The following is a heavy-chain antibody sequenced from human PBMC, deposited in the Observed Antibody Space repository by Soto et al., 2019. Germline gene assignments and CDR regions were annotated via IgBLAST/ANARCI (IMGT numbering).Heavy chain of an antibody. CDR1: GGSVSSGSYY. CDR3: ARRYYYDSSGLT. V-gene: IGHV4-61*01. CDR2: VFYSGST. J-gene: IGHJ3*01. Sequence: QVQLQESGPGLVKPSETLSLTCTVSGGSVSSGSYYWSWIRQPPGKGLEWIGSVFYSGSTNYNPTLKSRVTISVATSKNQFSLKLSSVTAADTAVYYCARRYYYDSSGLTWGQGTMVTVSS. D-gene: IGHD3-22*01.